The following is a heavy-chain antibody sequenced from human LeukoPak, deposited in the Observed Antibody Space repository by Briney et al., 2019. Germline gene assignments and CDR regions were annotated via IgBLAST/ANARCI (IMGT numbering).Heavy chain of an antibody. CDR1: GFTFNNYG. Sequence: GGSLRLSCAASGFTFNNYGMSWVRQAPGKGLEWVSVISGSGAITYYADSVKGRFTISRDSSKNTLFLQMNRLRPEDAAVYYCAKAPVTTCRGAYCYPFDYWGQGTLVTVSS. V-gene: IGHV3-23*01. D-gene: IGHD2-21*01. J-gene: IGHJ4*02. CDR2: ISGSGAIT. CDR3: AKAPVTTCRGAYCYPFDY.